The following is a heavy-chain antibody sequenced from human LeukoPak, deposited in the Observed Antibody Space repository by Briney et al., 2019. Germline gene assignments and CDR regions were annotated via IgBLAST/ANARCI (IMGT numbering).Heavy chain of an antibody. CDR3: AKDLISYYYDSSGYYPTFDY. D-gene: IGHD3-22*01. Sequence: GGSLRLSCAASGFTFSSYAMSWVRQAPGKGLEWVSAISGSGGSTYYADSVKGRFTISRDNSKNTLYLQMNSLRAEDTAVYYCAKDLISYYYDSSGYYPTFDYWGQGTLVTVS. V-gene: IGHV3-23*01. J-gene: IGHJ4*02. CDR1: GFTFSSYA. CDR2: ISGSGGST.